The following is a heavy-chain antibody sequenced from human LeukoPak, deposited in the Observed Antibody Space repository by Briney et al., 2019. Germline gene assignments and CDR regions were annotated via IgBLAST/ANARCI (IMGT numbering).Heavy chain of an antibody. CDR1: GFTFSDYY. CDR3: ASDSSGYFGP. D-gene: IGHD3-22*01. J-gene: IGHJ5*02. CDR2: ISNTGGAE. V-gene: IGHV3-11*01. Sequence: GGSLRLSCAASGFTFSDYYMNWLRQSPGRGLEWLSYISNTGGAEYYSDSVRGRFTISRDNAKNSVYLEMNSLRAEDTAVYFCASDSSGYFGPWGQGTLVTVSS.